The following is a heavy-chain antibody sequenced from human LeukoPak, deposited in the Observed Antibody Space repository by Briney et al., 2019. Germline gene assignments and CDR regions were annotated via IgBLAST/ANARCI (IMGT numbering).Heavy chain of an antibody. CDR1: GGSFSGYY. V-gene: IGHV4-34*01. D-gene: IGHD3-22*01. CDR3: ARVPLYYYDSSGYP. Sequence: SETLSLTCAVYGGSFSGYYWSWIRQPPGKGLEWIGEINHSGSTNYNPSLKSRVTISVDTSKNQFSLKLSSVTAADTAVYYCARVPLYYYDSSGYPWGQGTLVTVSS. CDR2: INHSGST. J-gene: IGHJ5*02.